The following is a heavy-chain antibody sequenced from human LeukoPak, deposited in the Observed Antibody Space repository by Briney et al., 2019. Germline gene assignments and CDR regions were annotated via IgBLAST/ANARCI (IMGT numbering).Heavy chain of an antibody. D-gene: IGHD3/OR15-3a*01. Sequence: KPSETLSLTCAVYGGSFSGYYWSWIRQPPGKGLEWIGEINHSGSTNYNPSLKSRVTISVDTSKNQFSLKLSSVTAADTAVYYCARDDFPGRNFDYWGQGTLVTVSS. CDR3: ARDDFPGRNFDY. V-gene: IGHV4-34*01. CDR2: INHSGST. CDR1: GGSFSGYY. J-gene: IGHJ4*02.